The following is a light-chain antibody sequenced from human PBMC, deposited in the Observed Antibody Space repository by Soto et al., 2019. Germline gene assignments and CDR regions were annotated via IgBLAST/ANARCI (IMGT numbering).Light chain of an antibody. CDR2: GVT. V-gene: IGLV2-14*03. Sequence: QSVLAQPTSVSGSTGQSITISCTGNHNDIGTYDYVSWYQQHPGRAPRLLIHGVTXXXXXXXXXXXXXXXXLXASLTISGLQPEDEADYYCSSFTSNRIYVFGPGTKVTVL. CDR1: HNDIGTYDY. J-gene: IGLJ1*01. CDR3: SSFTSNRIYV.